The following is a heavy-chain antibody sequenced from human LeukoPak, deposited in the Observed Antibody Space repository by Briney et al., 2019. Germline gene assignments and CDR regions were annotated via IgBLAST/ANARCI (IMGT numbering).Heavy chain of an antibody. D-gene: IGHD2-15*01. CDR3: AKSGLNRFDY. CDR1: GFTFSSST. CDR2: ISGNGGKT. Sequence: GGSLRLSCVASGFTFSSSTMSWVRQAPGKGLEWVSSISGNGGKTYYADSVKGRFTISRDDSKNTLYLQMNSLRAEDTAVYYCAKSGLNRFDYWGQGTLVTVSS. V-gene: IGHV3-23*01. J-gene: IGHJ4*02.